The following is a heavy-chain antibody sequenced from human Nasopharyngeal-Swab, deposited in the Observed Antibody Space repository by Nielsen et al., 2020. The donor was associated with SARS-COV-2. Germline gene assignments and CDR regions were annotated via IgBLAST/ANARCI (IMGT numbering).Heavy chain of an antibody. V-gene: IGHV3-7*03. CDR2: IKQDGSEK. CDR3: ARGYKCGNY. D-gene: IGHD5-18*01. Sequence: GGSLRLSCAASGFTFSSFWMNWVRQAPGKGLEWVANIKQDGSEKYYVDSVKGRFTISRDNSKNTLYLQMNSLRAEDTAVYYCARGYKCGNYWGQGTLVTVSS. J-gene: IGHJ4*02. CDR1: GFTFSSFW.